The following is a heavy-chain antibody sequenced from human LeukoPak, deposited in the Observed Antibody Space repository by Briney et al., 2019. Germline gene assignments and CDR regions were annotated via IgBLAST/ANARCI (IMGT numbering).Heavy chain of an antibody. CDR3: TVGVVKI. Sequence: SETLSLTCTVSGYSISSGYYWGWIRQPPGKGLEWIGSIYYSGSTYYNPSLKSRVTISVDTSKNQFSLKLSSVTAADTAVYYCTVGVVKIWGQGTLVTVSS. CDR2: IYYSGST. D-gene: IGHD3-3*01. CDR1: GYSISSGYY. V-gene: IGHV4-38-2*02. J-gene: IGHJ4*02.